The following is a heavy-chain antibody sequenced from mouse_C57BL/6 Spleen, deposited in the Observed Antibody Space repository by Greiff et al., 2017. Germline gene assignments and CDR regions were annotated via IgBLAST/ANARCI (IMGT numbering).Heavy chain of an antibody. CDR1: GFSFSDYY. Sequence: EVQVVESEGGLVQPGSSLKLSCKASGFSFSDYYMAWVRQVPEKSLEWVANINYDVSSTYYINSLKSRFIISRDNAKNILYLQVSSLTSEDTATYYCARERSYYLDYWGQGTTLTVSS. CDR2: INYDVSST. V-gene: IGHV5-16*01. J-gene: IGHJ2*01. D-gene: IGHD1-1*01. CDR3: ARERSYYLDY.